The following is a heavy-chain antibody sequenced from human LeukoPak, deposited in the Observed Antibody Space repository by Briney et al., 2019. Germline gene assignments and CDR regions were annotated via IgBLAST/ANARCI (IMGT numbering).Heavy chain of an antibody. Sequence: ASVKVSCKASGYTFTGYYMHWVRQAPGQGLEWMGWINPNSGGTNYAQKFQGRVTITADESTSTAYMELSSLRSEDTAVYYCARDRNYYDSSGYVNWGQGTLVTVSS. J-gene: IGHJ4*02. V-gene: IGHV1-2*02. CDR1: GYTFTGYY. D-gene: IGHD3-22*01. CDR2: INPNSGGT. CDR3: ARDRNYYDSSGYVN.